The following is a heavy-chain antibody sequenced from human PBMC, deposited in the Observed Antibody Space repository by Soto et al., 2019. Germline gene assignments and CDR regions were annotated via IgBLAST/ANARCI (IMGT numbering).Heavy chain of an antibody. V-gene: IGHV1-8*01. CDR3: ARFAKYRNGITCSSSFDF. D-gene: IGHD3-3*01. CDR2: MNPSSGET. Sequence: ASVKVSCKTSGYNFTNFDINWVRQALGRGLVWMGWMNPSSGETGSAQNFQGRVTMTRDTSTRTFFMQLTSLRSEDTAVYYCARFAKYRNGITCSSSFDFWGHGTQVTVSS. J-gene: IGHJ5*01. CDR1: GYNFTNFD.